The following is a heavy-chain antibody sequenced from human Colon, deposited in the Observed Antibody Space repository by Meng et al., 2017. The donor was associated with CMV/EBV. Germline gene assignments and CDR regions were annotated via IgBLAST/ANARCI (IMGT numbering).Heavy chain of an antibody. J-gene: IGHJ4*02. V-gene: IGHV3-30-3*01. CDR2: ISYDGGDI. CDR3: ARDPSLTWVAKRPDS. D-gene: IGHD1-26*01. Sequence: GESLKISCAVSGLTLNSNAMHWVRQAPGKGLEWLALISYDGGDIYYADSVKGRFTISKDNSKNILYLEMNSLRREDTAVYYCARDPSLTWVAKRPDSWGQGTLVTVSS. CDR1: GLTLNSNA.